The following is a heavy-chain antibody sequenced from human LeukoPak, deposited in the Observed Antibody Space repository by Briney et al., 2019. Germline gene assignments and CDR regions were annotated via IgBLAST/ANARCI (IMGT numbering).Heavy chain of an antibody. J-gene: IGHJ4*02. CDR1: GFTFSDYY. CDR2: ISSSSSYT. Sequence: GGSLRLSCASSGFTFSDYYMSWIRQAPGKGLEWVSYISSSSSYTNYADSVKGRFTIYRDNAKNSLYLQMNILRAEDTAVYYCARDCRFTDYGSGNSDYFDYWGQGTLVTVSS. V-gene: IGHV3-11*06. D-gene: IGHD3-10*01. CDR3: ARDCRFTDYGSGNSDYFDY.